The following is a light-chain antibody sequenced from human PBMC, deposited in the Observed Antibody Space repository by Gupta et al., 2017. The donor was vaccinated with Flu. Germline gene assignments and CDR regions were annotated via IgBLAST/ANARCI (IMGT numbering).Light chain of an antibody. V-gene: IGKV1-9*01. CDR3: QQFNSHPVT. J-gene: IGKJ3*01. Sequence: GDRVTITCRASQGFGSYLAWYQQKPGKAPKLLIYAASTLQSGVPSRFSGSGSGTEFTLTISSLQPEDFATYYCQQFNSHPVTFGPGTKVDIK. CDR1: QGFGSY. CDR2: AAS.